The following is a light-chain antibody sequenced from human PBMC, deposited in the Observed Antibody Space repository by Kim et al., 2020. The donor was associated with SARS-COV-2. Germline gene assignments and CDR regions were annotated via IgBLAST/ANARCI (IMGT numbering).Light chain of an antibody. J-gene: IGKJ4*01. CDR2: DAS. CDR3: QQYENRPIT. V-gene: IGKV3-15*01. CDR1: QSISSN. Sequence: VSPEESATLSCRASQSISSNLAWYQQKPGQAPRLLIHDASTRATDTPARFSGSGSGTEFTLTISSLQSEDFAVYFCQQYENRPITFGGGTKVDIK.